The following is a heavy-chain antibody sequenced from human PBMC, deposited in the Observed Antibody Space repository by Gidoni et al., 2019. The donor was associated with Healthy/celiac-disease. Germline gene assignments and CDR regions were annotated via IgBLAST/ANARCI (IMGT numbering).Heavy chain of an antibody. CDR1: GFTFSSSS. Sequence: EVQLVESGGGLVKPGGSLRLSCAASGFTFSSSSMNWVRQAPGKGLEWVSSISSSSSYIYYADSVKGRFTISRDNAKNSLYLQMNSLRAEDTAVYYCARDPDWADLGYCSGGSCPDYWGQGTLVTVSS. CDR3: ARDPDWADLGYCSGGSCPDY. J-gene: IGHJ4*02. D-gene: IGHD2-15*01. V-gene: IGHV3-21*01. CDR2: ISSSSSYI.